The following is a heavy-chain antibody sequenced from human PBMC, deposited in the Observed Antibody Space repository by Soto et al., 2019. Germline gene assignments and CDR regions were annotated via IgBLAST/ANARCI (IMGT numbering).Heavy chain of an antibody. J-gene: IGHJ4*02. V-gene: IGHV1-46*01. CDR3: GRPNIAAAAHFDC. Sequence: QVQLVQSGAEVKKPGASVKVSCQASGFTFSDYYMHWVRQAPGQGLEWMGVINPSDGGTTYAQKFQGRVTLTRDIATRTLYTELSSLRSDDTAFYYCGRPNIAAAAHFDCWGQGTLVTVSS. CDR2: INPSDGGT. D-gene: IGHD6-13*01. CDR1: GFTFSDYY.